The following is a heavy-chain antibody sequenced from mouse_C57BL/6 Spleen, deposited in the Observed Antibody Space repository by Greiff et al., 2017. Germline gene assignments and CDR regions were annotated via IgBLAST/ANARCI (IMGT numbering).Heavy chain of an antibody. CDR2: IDPSDSYT. Sequence: QVQLQQPGAELVMPGASVKLSCKASGYTFTSYWMHWVKQRPGQGLEWIGEIDPSDSYTNYNPKFKCKSTLTVDKSSSTAYLQLSSLTSEDSAVYYCARGIYYGSSLDYYFDYWGQGTTLTVSS. D-gene: IGHD1-1*01. J-gene: IGHJ2*01. CDR3: ARGIYYGSSLDYYFDY. V-gene: IGHV1-69*01. CDR1: GYTFTSYW.